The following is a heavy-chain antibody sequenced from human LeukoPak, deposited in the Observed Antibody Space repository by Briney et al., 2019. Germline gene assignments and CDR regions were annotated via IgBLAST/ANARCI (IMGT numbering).Heavy chain of an antibody. CDR3: ARVGYYSSGPFSYFDY. J-gene: IGHJ4*02. D-gene: IGHD3-10*01. V-gene: IGHV3-30-3*01. CDR1: GFTFSRYA. Sequence: GGSLRLSCAASGFTFSRYAMHWVHQAPGKGLEWVAVISYDGSNEYYADSVKGRFTISRDSSENTLYLQMNSLRVEDTAVYYCARVGYYSSGPFSYFDYWGQGTLATVS. CDR2: ISYDGSNE.